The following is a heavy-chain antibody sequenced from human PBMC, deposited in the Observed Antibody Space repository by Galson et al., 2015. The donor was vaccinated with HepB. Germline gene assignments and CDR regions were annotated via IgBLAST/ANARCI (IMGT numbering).Heavy chain of an antibody. Sequence: SLRLSCAASGFTLSNYSMNWVRQAPGKGLEWVSSISGSGDYISYADSVKGRFTISRDNAKNSVFLQMSSLRVEDTAVYYCVREYLYFGTWTGAYWGQGTLVTVSS. CDR2: ISGSGDYI. CDR3: VREYLYFGTWTGAY. CDR1: GFTLSNYS. J-gene: IGHJ4*02. D-gene: IGHD3-9*01. V-gene: IGHV3-21*01.